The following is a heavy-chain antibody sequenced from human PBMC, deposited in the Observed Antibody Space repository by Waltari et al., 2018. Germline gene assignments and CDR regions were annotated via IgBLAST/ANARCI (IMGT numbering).Heavy chain of an antibody. Sequence: EVQLVESGGGLVKPGGSLRLSCAASGFTFSSSSMNWVRQSPGKGLEWVSSISSSSSYIDYADSVKGRFTISRDNAKNSLYLQMNSLRAEDTAVYYCARRTLRNNWFDPWGQGTLVTVSS. CDR1: GFTFSSSS. CDR3: ARRTLRNNWFDP. D-gene: IGHD4-17*01. J-gene: IGHJ5*02. CDR2: ISSSSSYI. V-gene: IGHV3-21*01.